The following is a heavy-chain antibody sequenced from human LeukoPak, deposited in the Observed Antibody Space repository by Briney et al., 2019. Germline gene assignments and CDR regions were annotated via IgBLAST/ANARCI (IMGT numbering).Heavy chain of an antibody. CDR3: AKATPATAAFES. CDR2: ISSSGGST. D-gene: IGHD6-13*01. Sequence: PGGSLRLSCAASGFTFSMYARSWVRQAPGKGLEWVSTISSSGGSTYYAGSVKGRFTISRDNSKNTLYLQMNSLRAEDTAVYYCAKATPATAAFESWGQGTLLTVSS. CDR1: GFTFSMYA. J-gene: IGHJ4*02. V-gene: IGHV3-23*01.